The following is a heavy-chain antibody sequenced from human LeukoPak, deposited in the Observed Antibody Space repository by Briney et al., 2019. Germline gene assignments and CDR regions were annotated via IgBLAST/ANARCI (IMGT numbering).Heavy chain of an antibody. V-gene: IGHV3-30*18. CDR2: ISYDGSNK. D-gene: IGHD3-9*01. J-gene: IGHJ4*02. CDR1: GFTLSSYG. Sequence: PGGSLRLSCAASGFTLSSYGMHWVRQAPRKGLEWVAVISYDGSNKYYADSVKGRFTISRDNSKNTLYLQMNSLRAEDTAVYYCAKDSRPQLRYFDWQTDYWGQGTLVTVSS. CDR3: AKDSRPQLRYFDWQTDY.